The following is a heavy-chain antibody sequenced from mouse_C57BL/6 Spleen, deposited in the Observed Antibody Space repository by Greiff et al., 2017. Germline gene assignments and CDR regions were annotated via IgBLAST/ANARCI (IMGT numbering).Heavy chain of an antibody. J-gene: IGHJ3*01. V-gene: IGHV1-61*01. CDR3: ARKGGSGFAY. CDR2: IYPSDSET. D-gene: IGHD1-1*01. Sequence: QVQLQQPGAALVRPGSSVKLFCKASGYTFISYWTDWVKQRPGQGLEWIGNIYPSDSETHYNQKFKDKATLTVDKSSSTAYVQLGSLTSEDSAVYYCARKGGSGFAYWGREVLVTVSA. CDR1: GYTFISYW.